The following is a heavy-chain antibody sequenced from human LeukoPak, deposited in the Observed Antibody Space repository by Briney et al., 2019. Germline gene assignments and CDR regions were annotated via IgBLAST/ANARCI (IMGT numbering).Heavy chain of an antibody. J-gene: IGHJ1*01. D-gene: IGHD4-17*01. Sequence: SVRVSCKASGGTFSSYAISWVRQAPGQGLEWMGRIIPIFGIANYAQKFQGRVMITADKSTSTAYMELSSLRSEDTAVYYCARSAGDYESAEYFQHWGQGTLVTVSS. CDR1: GGTFSSYA. V-gene: IGHV1-69*04. CDR3: ARSAGDYESAEYFQH. CDR2: IIPIFGIA.